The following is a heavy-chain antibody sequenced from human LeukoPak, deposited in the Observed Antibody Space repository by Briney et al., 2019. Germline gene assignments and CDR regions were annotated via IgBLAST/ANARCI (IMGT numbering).Heavy chain of an antibody. V-gene: IGHV3-73*01. CDR1: GFTFSDSA. Sequence: PGGSLRLSCAASGFTFSDSAMHWVRQASGKGLEWVGRIRSKVNSYATAYAASVQGRFTISRDNSKNTLYLQMNSLRAEDTAVYYCAKPYYCDSSDYYCPWDYWGQGTLVTVSS. J-gene: IGHJ4*02. CDR3: AKPYYCDSSDYYCPWDY. D-gene: IGHD3-22*01. CDR2: IRSKVNSYAT.